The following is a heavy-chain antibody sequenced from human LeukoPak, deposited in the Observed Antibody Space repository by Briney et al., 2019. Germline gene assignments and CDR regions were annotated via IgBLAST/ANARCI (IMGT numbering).Heavy chain of an antibody. D-gene: IGHD4-23*01. CDR2: IRYDGSNK. CDR3: AKDGNFGVLYYYYMDV. Sequence: GGSLRLSSAASGFTFSSYGMHWVRQAPGKGLEWVAFIRYDGSNKYYADSVKGRFTISRDNSKNTLYLQMNSLRPEDTAVYYGAKDGNFGVLYYYYMDVWGKGTTVTISS. CDR1: GFTFSSYG. J-gene: IGHJ6*03. V-gene: IGHV3-30*02.